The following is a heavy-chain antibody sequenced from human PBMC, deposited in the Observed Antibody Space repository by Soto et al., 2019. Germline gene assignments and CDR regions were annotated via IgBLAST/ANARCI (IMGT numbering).Heavy chain of an antibody. CDR2: IYYSGST. D-gene: IGHD2-15*01. CDR3: ARDGGALGYYYGMDV. J-gene: IGHJ6*02. Sequence: SETLSLTCTVSGGSISSGGYYWSWIRQHPGKGLGWIGYIYYSGSTYYNPSLKSRVTISVDTSKNQFSLKLSSVTAADTAVYYCARDGGALGYYYGMDVWGQGTTVTVSS. CDR1: GGSISSGGYY. V-gene: IGHV4-31*03.